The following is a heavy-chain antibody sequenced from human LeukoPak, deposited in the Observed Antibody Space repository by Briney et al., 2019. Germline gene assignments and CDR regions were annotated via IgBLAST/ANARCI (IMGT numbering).Heavy chain of an antibody. CDR1: GFTFSSYA. D-gene: IGHD3-22*01. V-gene: IGHV3-23*01. CDR2: ISGSGGST. Sequence: GGSLRLSCAASGFTFSSYAMSWVRQAPGKGLEWVSAISGSGGSTYYADSVKGRFTISRDNSKNTLYLQMNSLRAEDTAVYYCAKGVSGSTYYYGMDVWGQGTTVTVSS. CDR3: AKGVSGSTYYYGMDV. J-gene: IGHJ6*02.